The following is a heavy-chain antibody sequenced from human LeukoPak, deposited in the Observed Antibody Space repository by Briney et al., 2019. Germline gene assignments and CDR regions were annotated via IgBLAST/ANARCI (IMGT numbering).Heavy chain of an antibody. D-gene: IGHD1-1*01. V-gene: IGHV3-23*01. CDR1: GFTFSSYA. CDR3: AKAGGYNSAYYFDY. CDR2: IIGSGGKK. Sequence: GGSLRLSCAASGFTFSSYAMSWVRQAPGKGLEWVSTIIGSGGKKYYADSVKGRFTISRDNSKSTLYLQMNSLRAEDTALYYCAKAGGYNSAYYFDYWGQGALVTVSS. J-gene: IGHJ4*02.